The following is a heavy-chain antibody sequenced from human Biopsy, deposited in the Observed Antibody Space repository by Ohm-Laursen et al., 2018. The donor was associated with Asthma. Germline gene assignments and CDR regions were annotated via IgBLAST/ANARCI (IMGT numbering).Heavy chain of an antibody. CDR2: FFHTGSA. CDR1: GGSINSSTW. J-gene: IGHJ4*02. CDR3: STLRVYCRGASCFFFNY. Sequence: PGTLSLTCTVSGGSINSSTWWSWVRQPPGKGLEGIGEFFHTGSANYSPSLNRRVTISVDKSKNQFTLNLSAVTAADAAVYYCSTLRVYCRGASCFFFNYWGQGTLVTVSS. D-gene: IGHD2-15*01. V-gene: IGHV4-4*03.